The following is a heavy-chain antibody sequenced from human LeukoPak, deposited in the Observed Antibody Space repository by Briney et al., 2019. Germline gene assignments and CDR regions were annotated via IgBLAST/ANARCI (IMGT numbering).Heavy chain of an antibody. V-gene: IGHV3-7*01. CDR2: IKQDGSEK. CDR1: GFTFSSYW. CDR3: VRDRYGSGWPYYYYYGMDV. Sequence: GGSLRLSCVASGFTFSSYWMSWVRQAPGKGLEWVANIKQDGSEKYYVDSVKGRFTISRDNAMNSLYLQMNSLRAEDMAVYYCVRDRYGSGWPYYYYYGMDVWGQGTTVTVSS. J-gene: IGHJ6*02. D-gene: IGHD6-19*01.